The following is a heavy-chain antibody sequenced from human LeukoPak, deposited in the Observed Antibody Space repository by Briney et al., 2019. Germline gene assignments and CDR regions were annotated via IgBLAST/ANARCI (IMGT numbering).Heavy chain of an antibody. V-gene: IGHV1-24*01. CDR2: FDPEDGET. D-gene: IGHD1-26*01. J-gene: IGHJ4*02. Sequence: GASVKVSCKVSGYTLTELSMHWVRQAPGKGLEWMGGFDPEDGETIYAQKFQGRVTMTEDTSTDTAYMELSSLRSEDTAVYYCARRTLGIVGATYYFDYWGQGTLVTVSS. CDR3: ARRTLGIVGATYYFDY. CDR1: GYTLTELS.